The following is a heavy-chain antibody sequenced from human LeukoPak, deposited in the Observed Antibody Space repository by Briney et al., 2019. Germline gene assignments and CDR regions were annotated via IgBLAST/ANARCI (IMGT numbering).Heavy chain of an antibody. D-gene: IGHD3-3*01. CDR2: ISGSGGST. V-gene: IGHV3-23*01. CDR3: AKLTIFGVVIIGDPSFDY. Sequence: GGSLRLSCAASGFTFSSYAMSWVRQAPGKGLEWVSAISGSGGSTYYADSVKGRFTISRDNSKNTLYLQMNSLRAEDTAVYYCAKLTIFGVVIIGDPSFDYWGQGTLVTVSS. CDR1: GFTFSSYA. J-gene: IGHJ4*02.